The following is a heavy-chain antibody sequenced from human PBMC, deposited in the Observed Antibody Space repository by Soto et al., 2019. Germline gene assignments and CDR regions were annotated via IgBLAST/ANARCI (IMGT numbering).Heavy chain of an antibody. CDR2: ISGSGGST. CDR1: GFTFSSYA. CDR3: AKAENSYDILTGYPYYYYYMDV. J-gene: IGHJ6*03. Sequence: GGSLRLSCAASGFTFSSYAMSWVRQAPGKGLEWVSAISGSGGSTYYADSVKGRFTISRDNSKNTLYLQMNSLRAEDTAVYYCAKAENSYDILTGYPYYYYYMDVWGKGTTVTVSS. V-gene: IGHV3-23*01. D-gene: IGHD3-9*01.